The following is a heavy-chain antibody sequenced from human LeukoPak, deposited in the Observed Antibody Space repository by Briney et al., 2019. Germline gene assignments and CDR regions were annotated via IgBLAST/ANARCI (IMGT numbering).Heavy chain of an antibody. Sequence: PGGSLRLSCAASGFSVSSTYMIWVRQAPGKELERVSIIDGYGATYYADSVKGRFTISRDNAKNTLYLQMNALRVEDTAVYYCTRDLMDYDVSTGLHHYYMDVWGQGTTVTVS. V-gene: IGHV3-66*03. CDR3: TRDLMDYDVSTGLHHYYMDV. D-gene: IGHD3-9*01. J-gene: IGHJ6*02. CDR2: IDGYGAT. CDR1: GFSVSSTY.